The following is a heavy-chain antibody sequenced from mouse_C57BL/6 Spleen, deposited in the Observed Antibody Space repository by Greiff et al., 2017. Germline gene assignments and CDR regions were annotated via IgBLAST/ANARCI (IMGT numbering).Heavy chain of an antibody. D-gene: IGHD2-2*01. CDR1: GFTFSSYG. V-gene: IGHV5-6*01. CDR2: ISSGGSYT. Sequence: EVKLMESGGDLVKPGGSLKLSCAASGFTFSSYGMSWVRQTPDKRLEWVATISSGGSYTYYPDSVKGRFTISRDNAKNTLYLQMSSLKSEDTAMYYCARPIYYGYDGFAYWGQGTLVTVSA. J-gene: IGHJ3*01. CDR3: ARPIYYGYDGFAY.